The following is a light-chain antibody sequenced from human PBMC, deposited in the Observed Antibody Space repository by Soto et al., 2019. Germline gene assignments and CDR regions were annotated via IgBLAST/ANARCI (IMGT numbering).Light chain of an antibody. J-gene: IGKJ3*01. CDR1: QSVSSNY. CDR2: AAS. Sequence: EIVLTQSPGTLSLSPGERATLSCRASQSVSSNYSAWYQHTPGQGPSLLIYAASSRATGIPDRFSGSGSGKDFTITISRLEHEVFALYYCQKYGRAFTFGPGTKVDIK. CDR3: QKYGRAFT. V-gene: IGKV3-20*01.